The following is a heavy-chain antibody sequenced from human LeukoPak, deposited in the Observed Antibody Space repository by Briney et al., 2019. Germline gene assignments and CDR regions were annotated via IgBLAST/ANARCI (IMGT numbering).Heavy chain of an antibody. CDR3: AKFHYGSGSDLKHAFHI. V-gene: IGHV3-23*01. CDR1: GFTFSSYA. CDR2: ISGSGGST. D-gene: IGHD3-10*01. J-gene: IGHJ3*02. Sequence: GGSLRLSCAASGFTFSSYAMSGVRQAPAEGLQGFSAISGSGGSTYYADSVKGRFTISRDKSKNTLSLQMNSLRAEDTAVYYCAKFHYGSGSDLKHAFHIRGQGTMVTVSS.